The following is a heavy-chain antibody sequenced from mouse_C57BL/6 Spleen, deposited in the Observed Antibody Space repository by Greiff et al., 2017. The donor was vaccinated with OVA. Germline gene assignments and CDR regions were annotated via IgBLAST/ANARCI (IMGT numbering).Heavy chain of an antibody. CDR3: ARQGITSYVCY. J-gene: IGHJ2*01. CDR1: GYTFTNYW. Sequence: QVQLQQSGAELVRPGTSVKMSCKASGYTFTNYWIGWAKQRPGHGLEWIGVIYPGGGYTNYNEKFKGKATLTADKTSSTAFMQFSSLTSEDSAIYYCARQGITSYVCYWGQGTTLTVSS. V-gene: IGHV1-63*01. CDR2: IYPGGGYT. D-gene: IGHD2-4*01.